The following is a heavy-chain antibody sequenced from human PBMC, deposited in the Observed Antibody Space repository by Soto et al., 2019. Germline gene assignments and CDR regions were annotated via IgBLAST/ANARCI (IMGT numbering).Heavy chain of an antibody. Sequence: QVQLQESGPGLVKPSQTLSLTCTVSGGSISSGGYYWSWICRHPGKVLECIGYIYYSGITYYDPSLKSRVTISVDTSKNQFSLKLSSVTAADTAVYYCARALQYSRLFYGMDVWGQGTTVTVAS. CDR1: GGSISSGGYY. J-gene: IGHJ6*02. D-gene: IGHD6-13*01. CDR3: ARALQYSRLFYGMDV. CDR2: IYYSGIT. V-gene: IGHV4-31*03.